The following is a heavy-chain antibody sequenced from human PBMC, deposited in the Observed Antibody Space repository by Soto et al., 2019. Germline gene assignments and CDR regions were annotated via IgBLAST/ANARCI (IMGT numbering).Heavy chain of an antibody. V-gene: IGHV1-18*01. CDR3: ARDFYDYIWGSYRYGSAFDI. D-gene: IGHD3-16*02. CDR2: ISAYNGNT. CDR1: GYTFTSYG. Sequence: QVQLVQSRAEVKKPGASVKVSCKASGYTFTSYGISWVRQAPGQGLEWMGWISAYNGNTNYAQKLQGRVTMTTDTSTSTAYMELRSLRSDDTAVYYCARDFYDYIWGSYRYGSAFDIWGQGTMVTVSS. J-gene: IGHJ3*02.